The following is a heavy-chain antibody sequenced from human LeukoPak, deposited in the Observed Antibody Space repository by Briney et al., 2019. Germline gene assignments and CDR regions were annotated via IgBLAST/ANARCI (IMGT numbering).Heavy chain of an antibody. V-gene: IGHV3-74*01. Sequence: PGGSLRLSCAASGFTFSSYWMHWVRQAPGKGLVWVSRINSDGSSTSYADSVKGRFTISRDNAKNTLYLQMNSLRAEDTAVYYCAKEGMIVVVITTYFDYWGQGTLVTVSS. D-gene: IGHD3-22*01. CDR1: GFTFSSYW. J-gene: IGHJ4*02. CDR3: AKEGMIVVVITTYFDY. CDR2: INSDGSST.